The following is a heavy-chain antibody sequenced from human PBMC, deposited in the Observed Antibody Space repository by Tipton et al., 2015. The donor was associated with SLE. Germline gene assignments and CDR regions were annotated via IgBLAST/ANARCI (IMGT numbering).Heavy chain of an antibody. CDR3: ARQPYYESPFDY. D-gene: IGHD3-22*01. J-gene: IGHJ4*02. Sequence: TLSLTCTVSGGSINSRYWSWIRQPPGKGLEWIGYFYGGSTSYNPSFRGRVTISGDTSKNQFSLTLNSVAAADTAVYFCARQPYYESPFDYWGQGTLVTVST. V-gene: IGHV4-59*08. CDR1: GGSINSRY. CDR2: FYGGST.